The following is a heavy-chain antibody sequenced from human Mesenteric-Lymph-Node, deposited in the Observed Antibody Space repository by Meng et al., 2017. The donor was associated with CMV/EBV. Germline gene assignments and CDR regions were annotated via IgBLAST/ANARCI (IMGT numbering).Heavy chain of an antibody. D-gene: IGHD4-17*01. CDR1: GFTVSSNY. CDR3: WGYGDYTYYYYGMDV. V-gene: IGHV3-53*01. J-gene: IGHJ6*02. Sequence: GESLKISCAASGFTVSSNYMSWVRQAPGKGLEWVSVIYSGGRTYYADSVKGRFTISRDNSKNTLYLQMNSLRAEDTAVYYCWGYGDYTYYYYGMDVWGQGTTVTVSS. CDR2: IYSGGRT.